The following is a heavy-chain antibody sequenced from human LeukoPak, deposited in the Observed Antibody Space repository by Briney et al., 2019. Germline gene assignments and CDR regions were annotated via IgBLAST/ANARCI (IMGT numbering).Heavy chain of an antibody. J-gene: IGHJ3*02. CDR2: ISYDGSNK. V-gene: IGHV3-30-3*01. D-gene: IGHD4-17*01. CDR1: GFTFSSYA. CDR3: AREGGDFLPTFDI. Sequence: GGSLRLSCATSGFTFSSYAMHWVRQAPGKGLEWVAVISYDGSNKYYADSVKGRFTISRDNSKNTLYLQMNSLRAEDTAVYYCAREGGDFLPTFDIWGQGTMVTVSS.